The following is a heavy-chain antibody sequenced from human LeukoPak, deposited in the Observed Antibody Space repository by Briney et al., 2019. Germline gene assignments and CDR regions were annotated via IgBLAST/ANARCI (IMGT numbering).Heavy chain of an antibody. CDR1: GGTFSSYA. V-gene: IGHV1-69*05. CDR2: IIPIFGTA. CDR3: ARDVGYYYDSSGYFPYYFDY. J-gene: IGHJ4*02. Sequence: SSVKVSCKASGGTFSSYAISWVRQAPGQGLEWMGGIIPIFGTANYAQKFLGRVTITTDESTSTAYMELSSLRSEDTAVYYCARDVGYYYDSSGYFPYYFDYWGQGTLVTVSS. D-gene: IGHD3-22*01.